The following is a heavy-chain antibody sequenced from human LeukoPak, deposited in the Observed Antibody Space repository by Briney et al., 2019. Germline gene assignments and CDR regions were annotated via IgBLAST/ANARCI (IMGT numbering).Heavy chain of an antibody. V-gene: IGHV1-69*13. D-gene: IGHD6-13*01. CDR3: AIRYIAAAGTENYGMDV. CDR1: GGTFSSYA. Sequence: SVNVSCKASGGTFSSYAISWVRQAPGHGLDWMGGIIPIFGTANYAQKFQGRVTITADESTSTAYMELSSLRSEDAAVYYCAIRYIAAAGTENYGMDVWGQGTTVTVSS. J-gene: IGHJ6*02. CDR2: IIPIFGTA.